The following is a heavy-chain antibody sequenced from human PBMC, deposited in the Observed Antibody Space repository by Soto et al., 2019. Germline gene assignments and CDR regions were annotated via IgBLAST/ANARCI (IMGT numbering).Heavy chain of an antibody. J-gene: IGHJ4*02. CDR1: GFTFSSYG. V-gene: IGHV3-30*18. CDR2: ISYDESDK. CDR3: AKGNSGSCYLGCDY. Sequence: QVQLVESGGGVVQPGRSLRLSCAASGFTFSSYGMHWVRQTPGKGLEWVAVISYDESDKYYADSVKGRFTISRDNPKNTLYLQMNSLRAEDTAVYYCAKGNSGSCYLGCDYWGQGTLVTVSS. D-gene: IGHD2-15*01.